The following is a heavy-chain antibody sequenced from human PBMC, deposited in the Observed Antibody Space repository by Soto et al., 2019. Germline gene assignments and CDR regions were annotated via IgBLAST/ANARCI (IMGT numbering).Heavy chain of an antibody. CDR1: GGSISSYY. CDR2: IYYSGST. V-gene: IGHV4-59*08. D-gene: IGHD3-10*01. J-gene: IGHJ4*02. CDR3: ARRRSGPTLFDY. Sequence: SETLSLTCTVSGGSISSYYWSWIRQPPGKGLEWIGFIYYSGSTNYNPSLKSRVTISVDTSKNQFSLKLSSVTAADTAVYYCARRRSGPTLFDYRAQGTPVTGSS.